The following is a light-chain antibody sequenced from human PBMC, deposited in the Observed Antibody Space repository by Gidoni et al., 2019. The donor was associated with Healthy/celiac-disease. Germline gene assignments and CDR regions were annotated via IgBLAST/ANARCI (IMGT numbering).Light chain of an antibody. V-gene: IGLV1-51*01. Sequence: QSVLTQPPSVSAAPGQKVTISCSGSSSNIGNNYVSWYQQLSGTAPKLLIYDNNKRPSGIPDRFSGSKSGTSATLGITGLQTGDEADYYFGTWDSSLSAGVFGGGNKLTVL. CDR3: GTWDSSLSAGV. CDR1: SSNIGNNY. CDR2: DNN. J-gene: IGLJ2*01.